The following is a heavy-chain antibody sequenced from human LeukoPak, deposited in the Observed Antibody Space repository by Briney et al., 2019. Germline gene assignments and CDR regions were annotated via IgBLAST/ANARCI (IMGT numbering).Heavy chain of an antibody. Sequence: GGSLRLSCAASGFTFSSYWMSWVRQAPGKGLEWVANIKQDGSEKYYVDSVKGRFTISRDNAKNSLYLQMNSPRAEDTAVYYCARDRGYGDLYALFDYWGQGTLVTVSS. J-gene: IGHJ4*02. V-gene: IGHV3-7*01. CDR2: IKQDGSEK. CDR3: ARDRGYGDLYALFDY. D-gene: IGHD4-17*01. CDR1: GFTFSSYW.